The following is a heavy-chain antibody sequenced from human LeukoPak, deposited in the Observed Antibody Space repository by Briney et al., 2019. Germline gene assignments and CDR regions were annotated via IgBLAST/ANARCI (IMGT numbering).Heavy chain of an antibody. Sequence: SETLSLTCTVSGGSISSYYWSWIRQPPGKGLEWIGYIYYSRSTNCNPSLKSRVTMSVDTSKNQFSLNLSSVTAADTAVYYCASLMTTVTTGDYWGQGTLVTVSS. CDR2: IYYSRST. V-gene: IGHV4-59*01. CDR3: ASLMTTVTTGDY. D-gene: IGHD4-17*01. CDR1: GGSISSYY. J-gene: IGHJ4*02.